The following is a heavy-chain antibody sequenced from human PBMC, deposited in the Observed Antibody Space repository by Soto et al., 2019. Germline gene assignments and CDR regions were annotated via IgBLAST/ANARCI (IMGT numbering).Heavy chain of an antibody. D-gene: IGHD3-22*01. CDR3: ARALRVLRHSGYYSY. V-gene: IGHV1-18*04. CDR2: ISAYNGNT. CDR1: GYTFNSYG. J-gene: IGHJ4*02. Sequence: ASVKVSCKASGYTFNSYGIRWVRQAPGQGLERMGWISAYNGNTNYAQKLQSRVTMTTDTSTSTAYMELRSLRSDDTAVYYCARALRVLRHSGYYSYWGPGTLVTVSS.